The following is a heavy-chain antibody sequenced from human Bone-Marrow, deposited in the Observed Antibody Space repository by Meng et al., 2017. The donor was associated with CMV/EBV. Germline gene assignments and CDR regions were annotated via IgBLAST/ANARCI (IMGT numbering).Heavy chain of an antibody. D-gene: IGHD2/OR15-2a*01. CDR2: IIPIFGTA. CDR1: GYTFTGYY. CDR3: ARGQVQCSTINCHDYRFSGMDV. Sequence: ASVKVSCKASGYTFTGYYMHWVRQAPGQGLEWMGGIIPIFGTANYAQKFQGRVTMTRDTSTSIAYMELSSLRSGDTAVYYCARGQVQCSTINCHDYRFSGMDVWGQGTTVTVSS. J-gene: IGHJ6*02. V-gene: IGHV1-2*02.